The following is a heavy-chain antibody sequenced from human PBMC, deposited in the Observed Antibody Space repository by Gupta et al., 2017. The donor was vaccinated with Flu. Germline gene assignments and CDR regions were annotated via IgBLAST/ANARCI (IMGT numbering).Heavy chain of an antibody. CDR2: IIPILGIA. CDR3: ARDLSGAKLPDY. D-gene: IGHD1-26*01. V-gene: IGHV1-69*08. CDR1: GGTFSSYT. Sequence: QVQLVQSGAEVKKPGSSVTVSCKASGGTFSSYTISWVRQAPGQGLEWMGRIIPILGIANYAQKFQGRVTITAEKSTSTAYVELSSLRSEDTAVYYCARDLSGAKLPDYWGQGTLVTVSS. J-gene: IGHJ4*02.